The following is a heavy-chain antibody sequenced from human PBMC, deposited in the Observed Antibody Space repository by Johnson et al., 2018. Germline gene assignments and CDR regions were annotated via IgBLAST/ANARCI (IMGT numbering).Heavy chain of an antibody. Sequence: VQLLESGGGVVQPGRSLRLSCAASGFTFSSYGMHWVRQAPGKGLEWVAVIWYDGSNKYYADSVKGRFTISRDNSKNTLYLQKNSLIAEDPAVYYYACDLAYDLWSGYYGMDVWGQGTTVTVSS. CDR3: ACDLAYDLWSGYYGMDV. J-gene: IGHJ6*02. CDR2: IWYDGSNK. V-gene: IGHV3-33*01. CDR1: GFTFSSYG. D-gene: IGHD3-3*01.